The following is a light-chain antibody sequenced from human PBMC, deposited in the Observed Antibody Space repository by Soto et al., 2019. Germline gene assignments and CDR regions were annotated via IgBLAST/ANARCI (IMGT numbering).Light chain of an antibody. CDR1: QSISSR. J-gene: IGKJ1*01. CDR2: KES. Sequence: DIQMTQSPSTLSASVGDRVTITYRASQSISSRLAWYQQKPGKVPKLLIYKESSLESGVPSRFSGSGSGTEFILTISSLQPDYFATYYCQHYDSYSWTFGQGTKVEI. CDR3: QHYDSYSWT. V-gene: IGKV1-5*03.